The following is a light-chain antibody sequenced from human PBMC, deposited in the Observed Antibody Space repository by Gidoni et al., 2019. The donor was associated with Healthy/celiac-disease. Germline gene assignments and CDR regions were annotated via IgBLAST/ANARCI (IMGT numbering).Light chain of an antibody. CDR3: QQRSN. Sequence: EIVLTQSPATLSLSPGERATLSCRASQSVSSYLAWYQQKPGQAPRLLIYDASNRATGIPARCSGSESGTDFTLTISSLEPEDFAVYYCQQRSNFGQGTKLEIK. V-gene: IGKV3-11*01. J-gene: IGKJ2*01. CDR2: DAS. CDR1: QSVSSY.